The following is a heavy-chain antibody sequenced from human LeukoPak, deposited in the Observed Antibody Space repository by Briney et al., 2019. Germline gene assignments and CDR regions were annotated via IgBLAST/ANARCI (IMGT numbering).Heavy chain of an antibody. CDR3: AKDSGGDYYDSLEYFQN. CDR2: ISYDGINK. J-gene: IGHJ1*01. CDR1: GFTFSSYG. V-gene: IGHV3-30*18. D-gene: IGHD3-22*01. Sequence: GGSLRLSCAASGFTFSSYGMHWVRQAPGKGLEWVALISYDGINKNYADSVKGRFTISRDNSKNALYLQMNSLRAEDTAVYYCAKDSGGDYYDSLEYFQNWGQGTLVTVS.